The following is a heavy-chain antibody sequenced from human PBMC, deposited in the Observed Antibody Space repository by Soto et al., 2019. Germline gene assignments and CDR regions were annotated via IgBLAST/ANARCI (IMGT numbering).Heavy chain of an antibody. Sequence: QVQLQESGPGLVKPSGTLSLTCAVSGGSISMNWWSWVRQPPGKGLEWIGEIYHSGSTNYNPSLKGRVTISVDKSKNQFSLKLSSVTAADTAVYYCARVVQGIDYWGQGTLVTVSS. V-gene: IGHV4-4*02. CDR2: IYHSGST. J-gene: IGHJ4*02. CDR1: GGSISMNW. CDR3: ARVVQGIDY. D-gene: IGHD3-10*01.